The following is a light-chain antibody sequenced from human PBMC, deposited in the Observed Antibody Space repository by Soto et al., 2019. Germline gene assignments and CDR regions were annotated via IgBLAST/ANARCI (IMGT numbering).Light chain of an antibody. Sequence: QSVLTQPRSVSGSPGQSVTICCTGTSSDVGGYNYVSWYQQYSGKAPKVMIYDVSKRPSGVPDRFSGSKSGNTASLTISGLQAEDEADYYCCSYAASNTFVFGTGTKLTVL. J-gene: IGLJ1*01. CDR3: CSYAASNTFV. CDR1: SSDVGGYNY. CDR2: DVS. V-gene: IGLV2-11*01.